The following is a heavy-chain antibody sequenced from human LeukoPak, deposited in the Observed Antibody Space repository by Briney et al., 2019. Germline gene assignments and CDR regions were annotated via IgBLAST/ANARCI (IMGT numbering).Heavy chain of an antibody. D-gene: IGHD1-26*01. V-gene: IGHV3-30*18. CDR3: AKEGAIVEYYFDY. J-gene: IGHJ4*02. Sequence: GRSLRLSCAASGFTFSSYGMHWVRQAPGKGLEWVAVISYDGSNKYYADSVKARFTISRDNSKNTLYLQMNSLRAEDTAVYYCAKEGAIVEYYFDYWGQGTLVTVSS. CDR2: ISYDGSNK. CDR1: GFTFSSYG.